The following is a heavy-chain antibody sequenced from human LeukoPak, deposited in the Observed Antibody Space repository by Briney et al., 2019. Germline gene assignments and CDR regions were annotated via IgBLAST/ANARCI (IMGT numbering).Heavy chain of an antibody. D-gene: IGHD6-13*01. CDR3: AKDAVLEQQPFYFDY. V-gene: IGHV3-23*01. CDR1: GFTFSSYA. CDR2: ISGSGGST. J-gene: IGHJ4*02. Sequence: GGSLRLSCAASGFTFSSYAMSWVRQAPGKGLEGVSAISGSGGSTYYADSVKGRFTISRDNSKNTLYLQMNSLRAEDTAVYYCAKDAVLEQQPFYFDYWGQGTLVTVSS.